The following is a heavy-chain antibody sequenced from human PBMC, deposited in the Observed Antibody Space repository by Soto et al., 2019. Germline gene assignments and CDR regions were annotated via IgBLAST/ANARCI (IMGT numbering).Heavy chain of an antibody. D-gene: IGHD2-2*01. V-gene: IGHV3-21*01. J-gene: IGHJ4*02. Sequence: GGSLRLSCAASGFTFSSYSMNWVRQAPGKGLEWVSSISSSSSYIYYADSVKGRFTISIDNAKNSLYLQMNSLRAEDTAVYYCARDESYCSSTSCYGYWGQGTLVTVSS. CDR2: ISSSSSYI. CDR1: GFTFSSYS. CDR3: ARDESYCSSTSCYGY.